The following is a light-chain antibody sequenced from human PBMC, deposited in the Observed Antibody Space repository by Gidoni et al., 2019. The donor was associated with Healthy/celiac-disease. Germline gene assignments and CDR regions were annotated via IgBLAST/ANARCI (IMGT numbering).Light chain of an antibody. V-gene: IGKV2-28*01. CDR1: QSPLHSNGYNY. CDR2: LGS. Sequence: DIVMTPSPLSLPVTPGEPASISCRSSQSPLHSNGYNYLDWYLQKPGQSPQLLIYLGSNRASGVPDRFSGSGSGTDFTLKISRVEAEDVGVYYCMQALQNWTFXXXTKVEIK. CDR3: MQALQNWT. J-gene: IGKJ1*01.